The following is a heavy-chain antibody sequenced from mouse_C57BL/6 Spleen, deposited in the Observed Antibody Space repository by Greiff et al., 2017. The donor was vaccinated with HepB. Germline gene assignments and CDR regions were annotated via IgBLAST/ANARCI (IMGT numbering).Heavy chain of an antibody. J-gene: IGHJ2*01. CDR3: ARSGGNYVYFDY. CDR1: GYTFTGYW. Sequence: QVQLQQSGAELMKPGASVKLSCKATGYTFTGYWIEWVKQRPGHGLEWIGEILPGSCSTNYNEKFKGKATFTADTSSNTAYMQRSSLTTEDSAIYYCARSGGNYVYFDYWGQGTTLTVSS. D-gene: IGHD2-1*01. V-gene: IGHV1-9*01. CDR2: ILPGSCST.